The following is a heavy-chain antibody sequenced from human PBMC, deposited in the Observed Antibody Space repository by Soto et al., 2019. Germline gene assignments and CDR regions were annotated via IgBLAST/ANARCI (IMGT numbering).Heavy chain of an antibody. J-gene: IGHJ4*02. CDR1: GYTFTGYY. Sequence: ASVKVSCKASGYTFTGYYMHWVRQAPGQGLEWMGWINPNSGGTNYAQKFQGWVTMTEDTATDTAYMELNSLRAEDTAVYYCANGQWLPYYWGQGTLVTVSS. V-gene: IGHV1-2*04. CDR2: INPNSGGT. D-gene: IGHD6-19*01. CDR3: ANGQWLPYY.